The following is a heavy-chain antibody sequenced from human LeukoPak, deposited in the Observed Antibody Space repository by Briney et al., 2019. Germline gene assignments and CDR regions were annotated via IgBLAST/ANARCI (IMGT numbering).Heavy chain of an antibody. CDR3: TRGNYYAMDV. J-gene: IGHJ6*02. CDR2: INMDGSSI. Sequence: GGSLRLSCTASGFTFNTYGMHWVRQAPGKGLVWVSRINMDGSSITYADSVKGRFTISRDNAKNTLYLQMNSLRAEDTAVYHCTRGNYYAMDVWGQGTTVTVSS. V-gene: IGHV3-74*01. CDR1: GFTFNTYG.